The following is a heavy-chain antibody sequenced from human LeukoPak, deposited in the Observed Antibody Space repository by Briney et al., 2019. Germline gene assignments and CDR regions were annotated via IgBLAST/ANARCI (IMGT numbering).Heavy chain of an antibody. CDR3: ARDNTVSGYYELGY. D-gene: IGHD3-22*01. CDR1: GFIFSNYA. V-gene: IGHV3-30*14. CDR2: ISYDGSNR. Sequence: GRSLRLSCAASGFIFSNYAMHWVRQAPGKELEWVALISYDGSNRDYADSVKGRFSISRDNSKNTVFLQMNSLRAEDTAVYYCARDNTVSGYYELGYWGQGTLVTVSS. J-gene: IGHJ4*02.